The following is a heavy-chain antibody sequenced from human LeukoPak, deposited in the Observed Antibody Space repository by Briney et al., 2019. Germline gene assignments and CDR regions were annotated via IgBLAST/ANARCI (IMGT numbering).Heavy chain of an antibody. J-gene: IGHJ4*02. CDR2: IYYSEST. CDR1: GGSISSYY. Sequence: SETLSLTCTVSGGSISSYYWSWIRQPPGKGLEWIGYIYYSESTNYNPSLKSRVTISVDTSKNQFSLKLSSVTAADTAVYYCARHADVYSSSFGYFDYWGQGTLVTVSS. D-gene: IGHD6-13*01. CDR3: ARHADVYSSSFGYFDY. V-gene: IGHV4-59*08.